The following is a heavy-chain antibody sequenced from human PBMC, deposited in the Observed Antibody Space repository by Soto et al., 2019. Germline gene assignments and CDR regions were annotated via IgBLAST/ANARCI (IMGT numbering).Heavy chain of an antibody. CDR2: IFSNDEK. V-gene: IGHV2-26*01. CDR3: ARISRDLYSYGPIDY. D-gene: IGHD5-18*01. Sequence: GSGPTLVNPTETLTLTCTVSGFSLSNARMGVSWIRQPPGKALEWLAHIFSNDEKSYSTSLKSRLTISKDTSKSQVVLTMTNMDPVDTATYYCARISRDLYSYGPIDYWGQGTLVTVSS. CDR1: GFSLSNARMG. J-gene: IGHJ4*02.